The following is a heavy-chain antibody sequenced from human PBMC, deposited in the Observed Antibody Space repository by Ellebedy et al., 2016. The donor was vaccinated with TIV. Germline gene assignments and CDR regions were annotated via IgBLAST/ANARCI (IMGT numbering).Heavy chain of an antibody. CDR1: GFSVGRQY. V-gene: IGHV3-53*01. CDR2: MYSGGTT. Sequence: GGSLRLSCAASGFSVGRQYMSWVRQAPGKGLEWVSLMYSGGTTYYADSVKGRFTISRDNSKNTLYLQMNSLRAEDTALYYCASRTRGDDPYFDFWGQGTLVTVSS. J-gene: IGHJ4*02. CDR3: ASRTRGDDPYFDF. D-gene: IGHD4-17*01.